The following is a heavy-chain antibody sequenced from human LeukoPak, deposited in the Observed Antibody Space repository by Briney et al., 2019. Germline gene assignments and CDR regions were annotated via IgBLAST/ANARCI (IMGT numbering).Heavy chain of an antibody. CDR1: GFTFSSHW. D-gene: IGHD5-24*01. CDR2: INSDGSSI. V-gene: IGHV3-74*01. J-gene: IGHJ4*02. CDR3: ARDGYNYVGTGFDY. Sequence: GGSLRLSCAASGFTFSSHWMHWVRQAPGKGLVWVSRINSDGSSISYADSVKGRFTISRDNAKNTLYLQMNSLRAEDTAVYYCARDGYNYVGTGFDYWGQGTLVTVSS.